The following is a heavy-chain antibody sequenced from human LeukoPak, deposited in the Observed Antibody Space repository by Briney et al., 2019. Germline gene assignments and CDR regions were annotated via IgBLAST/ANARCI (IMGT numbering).Heavy chain of an antibody. CDR1: GFTFCSYI. V-gene: IGHV3-21*01. CDR2: IISSSIYI. J-gene: IGHJ4*02. CDR3: TRVVPPTDYGSGSYFWDPYYFDY. Sequence: GGSLRLSCAASGFTFCSYIMNWVRQAPGKGLEWVSSIISSSIYIYYADSVRGRFTISRDNAKNSLYLQMNSLRAEDTAVYYCTRVVPPTDYGSGSYFWDPYYFDYWGQGTLVTVSS. D-gene: IGHD3-10*01.